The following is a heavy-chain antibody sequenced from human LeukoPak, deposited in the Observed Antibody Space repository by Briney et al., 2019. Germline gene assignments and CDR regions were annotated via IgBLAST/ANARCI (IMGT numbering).Heavy chain of an antibody. CDR1: GFTFSSYS. J-gene: IGHJ3*02. CDR3: ARDGYGDYEPPDAFDI. V-gene: IGHV3-21*01. Sequence: PGGSLRLSCAASGFTFSSYSMNWVRQAPGKGLEWVSSISSSSSYIYYADSVKGRFTISRDNAKNSLYLQMNSLRAEDTAVYYCARDGYGDYEPPDAFDIWGQGTMVTVSS. D-gene: IGHD4-17*01. CDR2: ISSSSSYI.